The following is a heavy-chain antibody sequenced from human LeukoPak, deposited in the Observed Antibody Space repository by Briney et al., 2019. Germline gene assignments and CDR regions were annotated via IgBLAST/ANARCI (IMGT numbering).Heavy chain of an antibody. Sequence: ASVKVSCKASGYTFTSYGISWVRQAPGQGLEWMGWISAYNGNTNYAQKLQGRVTMTTDTSTSTAYMELRGLRSDDTAVYYCARDCRSYDFWRYYYYYYGMDVWGQGTTVTVSS. CDR2: ISAYNGNT. J-gene: IGHJ6*02. CDR1: GYTFTSYG. V-gene: IGHV1-18*01. CDR3: ARDCRSYDFWRYYYYYYGMDV. D-gene: IGHD3-3*01.